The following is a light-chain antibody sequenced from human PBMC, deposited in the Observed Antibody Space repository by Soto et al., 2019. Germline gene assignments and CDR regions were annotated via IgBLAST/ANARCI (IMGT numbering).Light chain of an antibody. CDR3: QQSFSSPPWT. CDR2: AAS. J-gene: IGKJ1*01. V-gene: IGKV1-39*01. Sequence: IKVTHSPSTLSASVGDRVTITCRASQSISSWLAWYQQKPGKAPKLLIYAASSLQSGVPSRFSGSGSGTDFTLTISSLQPEDFATYYCQQSFSSPPWTFGQGTKV. CDR1: QSISSW.